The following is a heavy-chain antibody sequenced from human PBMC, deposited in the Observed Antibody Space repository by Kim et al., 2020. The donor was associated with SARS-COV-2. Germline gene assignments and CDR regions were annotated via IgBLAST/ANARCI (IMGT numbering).Heavy chain of an antibody. J-gene: IGHJ4*02. Sequence: VKGRFTISRDNSKNTLYLQMNSLRAEDTAVYYCARAGPITMIVVVNPSDYWGQGTLVTVSS. CDR3: ARAGPITMIVVVNPSDY. V-gene: IGHV3-23*01. D-gene: IGHD3-22*01.